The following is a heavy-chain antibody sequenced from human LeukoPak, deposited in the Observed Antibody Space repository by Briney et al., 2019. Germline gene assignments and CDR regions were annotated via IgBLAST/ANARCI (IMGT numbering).Heavy chain of an antibody. V-gene: IGHV1-2*02. CDR3: ARGGGYSSSFSAFDI. CDR1: GYTFTGYY. CDR2: INPNSGGT. J-gene: IGHJ3*02. D-gene: IGHD6-6*01. Sequence: ASVKVSCKASGYTFTGYYMHWVRQAPGQGLEWMGWINPNSGGTNYAQKFQGRVTMTRDTSISTAYMELSRLRSDDTAVYYCARGGGYSSSFSAFDIWGQGTMVTVSS.